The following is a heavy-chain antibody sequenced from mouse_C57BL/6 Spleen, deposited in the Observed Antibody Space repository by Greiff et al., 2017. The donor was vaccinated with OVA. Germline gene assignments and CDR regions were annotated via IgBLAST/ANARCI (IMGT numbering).Heavy chain of an antibody. V-gene: IGHV5-6*01. CDR3: AGQNY. J-gene: IGHJ4*01. Sequence: EVKLVESGGDLVKPGGSLKLSCAASGFTFSSYCMSWVRQTPDKRLEWVATISSGGSYTYYPDSVKGRFTIYRDNAKNTLYLQMSSLKSEDTAMYYCAGQNYWGQGTSVTVSS. CDR1: GFTFSSYC. CDR2: ISSGGSYT.